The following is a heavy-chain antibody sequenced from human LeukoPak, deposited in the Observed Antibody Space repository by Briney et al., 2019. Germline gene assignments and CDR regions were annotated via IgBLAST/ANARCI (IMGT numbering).Heavy chain of an antibody. J-gene: IGHJ4*02. V-gene: IGHV3-7*01. Sequence: GGSLRLSCAASGFTFSSYWMSWVRQAPGKGLEWVANIKQDGSEKYYVDSVKGRFTISRDNAKNSLYLQMNSLRAEDTAVYYCARNREYSNSWYSFDYWGQGTLVTVSS. CDR1: GFTFSSYW. CDR3: ARNREYSNSWYSFDY. D-gene: IGHD6-13*01. CDR2: IKQDGSEK.